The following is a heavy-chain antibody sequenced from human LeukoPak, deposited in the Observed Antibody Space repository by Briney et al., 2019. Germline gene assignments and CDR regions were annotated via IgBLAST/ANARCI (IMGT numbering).Heavy chain of an antibody. J-gene: IGHJ6*03. V-gene: IGHV3-7*01. CDR3: ARGGYCSSTSCQSYYYYMDV. Sequence: GGPLRLSCAASGFTFSSYWMSWVRQAPGKGLEWVANIKQDGSEKYYVDSVKGRFTISRDNAKNSLYLQMNSLRAEDTAVYYCARGGYCSSTSCQSYYYYMDVWGKGTTVTVSS. CDR2: IKQDGSEK. CDR1: GFTFSSYW. D-gene: IGHD2-2*01.